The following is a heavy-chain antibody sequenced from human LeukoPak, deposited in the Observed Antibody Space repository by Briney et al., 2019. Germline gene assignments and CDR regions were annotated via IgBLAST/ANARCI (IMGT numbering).Heavy chain of an antibody. V-gene: IGHV3-23*05. D-gene: IGHD2-2*01. Sequence: GGSLRLSCAASGFTFSSYAMSWVRQAPGEGLEWVSSLDESGSATYYADSVKGRSTISRDNSKNILYLQMDRLRAEDTAVYYCAKKGSLVSPGNYFDYWGQGTLVTVSS. CDR1: GFTFSSYA. CDR3: AKKGSLVSPGNYFDY. J-gene: IGHJ4*02. CDR2: LDESGSAT.